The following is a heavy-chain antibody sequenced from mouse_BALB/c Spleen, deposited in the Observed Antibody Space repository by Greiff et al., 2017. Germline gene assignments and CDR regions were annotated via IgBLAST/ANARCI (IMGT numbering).Heavy chain of an antibody. CDR2: ISYSGST. Sequence: EVKLQESGPGLVKPSQSLSLTCTVTGYSITSDYAWNWIRQFPGNKLEWMGYISYSGSTSYNPSLKSRISITRDTSKNQFFLQLNSVTTEDTATYYCARGGISIYDGYYYAMDYWGQGTSVTVSS. CDR1: GYSITSDYA. V-gene: IGHV3-2*02. J-gene: IGHJ4*01. CDR3: ARGGISIYDGYYYAMDY. D-gene: IGHD2-3*01.